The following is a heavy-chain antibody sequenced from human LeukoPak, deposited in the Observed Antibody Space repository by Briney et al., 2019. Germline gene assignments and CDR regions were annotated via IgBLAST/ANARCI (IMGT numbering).Heavy chain of an antibody. CDR1: GGTFSSYA. D-gene: IGHD3-3*01. CDR3: AREITIFGVYDAFDI. CDR2: IIPILGIA. Sequence: SVKVSCKASGGTFSSYAISWVRQAPGQGLEWMGRIIPILGIANYAQKFQGRVTITADKSTSTAYMELRSLRSDDTAVYYCAREITIFGVYDAFDIWGQGTMVTVSS. J-gene: IGHJ3*02. V-gene: IGHV1-69*04.